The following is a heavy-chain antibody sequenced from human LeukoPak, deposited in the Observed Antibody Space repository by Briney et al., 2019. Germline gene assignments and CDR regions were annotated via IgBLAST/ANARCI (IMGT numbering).Heavy chain of an antibody. CDR3: VKDPRDTYGTNWFIS. CDR2: ISGTGGAT. Sequence: GGPLRLSCVASGFSFGNYAMSWVRQAPGKGLQWVSQISGTGGATWYAGFARDRFTISRDNSKKTLYLQMSGLRVEDTAMYYCVKDPRDTYGTNWFISWGQGTLLIVSS. D-gene: IGHD2-21*01. J-gene: IGHJ5*01. V-gene: IGHV3-23*01. CDR1: GFSFGNYA.